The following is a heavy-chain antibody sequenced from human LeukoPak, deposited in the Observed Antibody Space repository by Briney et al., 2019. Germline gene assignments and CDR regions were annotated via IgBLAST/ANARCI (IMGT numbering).Heavy chain of an antibody. CDR3: AKLKGSSWGGVDH. CDR2: ITAGGDST. CDR1: GFTFGSYA. D-gene: IGHD6-13*01. Sequence: GGSLRLSCAASGFTFGSYAMTWVRQAPGKGLDWVSAITAGGDSTYYADSVKGRFTISRDNSKNTLYLQKNSLRAEDTAVYYCAKLKGSSWGGVDHWGQGTLVTVSS. V-gene: IGHV3-23*01. J-gene: IGHJ4*02.